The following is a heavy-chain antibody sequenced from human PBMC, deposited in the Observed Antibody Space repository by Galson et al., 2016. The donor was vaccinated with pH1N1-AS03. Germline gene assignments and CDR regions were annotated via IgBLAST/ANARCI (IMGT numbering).Heavy chain of an antibody. J-gene: IGHJ4*02. Sequence: QSGAEVKKPGESLKISCKGSGDSFNTYWIGWVRQMPGKGLEWMGIIYPGDSDTRYSPSFQGHVTISADASISTAYLQWSSLKASGTAIYYCARRGHCTGISCYDLDSWGQGTMVTVSS. D-gene: IGHD2-2*01. V-gene: IGHV5-51*03. CDR3: ARRGHCTGISCYDLDS. CDR1: GDSFNTYW. CDR2: IYPGDSDT.